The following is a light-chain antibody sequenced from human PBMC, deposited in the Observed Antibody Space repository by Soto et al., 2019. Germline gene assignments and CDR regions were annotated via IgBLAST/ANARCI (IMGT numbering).Light chain of an antibody. CDR3: QHYNNWPRT. CDR1: QSVSSN. J-gene: IGKJ1*01. V-gene: IGKV3-15*01. Sequence: EIVMTQSPATLPVSPGERATLSCRASQSVSSNLAWYQQKPGQAPRLLIYGASTRATGIPARFSGSGSGTEFPLTISSLQSEDFAVYYCQHYNNWPRTFGQGTKVEIK. CDR2: GAS.